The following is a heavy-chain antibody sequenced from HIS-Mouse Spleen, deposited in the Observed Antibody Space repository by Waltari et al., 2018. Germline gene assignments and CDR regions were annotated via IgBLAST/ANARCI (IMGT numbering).Heavy chain of an antibody. CDR2: IYYSGST. D-gene: IGHD6-13*01. CDR3: AREIPYSSSWYDWYFDL. Sequence: QLQLQESGPGLVKPSETLSLTSTVSGGSISSSSYYWGWTRQPPGKGLEWIGSIYYSGSTYYNPSLKSRVTISVDTSKNQFSLKLSSVTAADTAVYYCAREIPYSSSWYDWYFDLWGRGTLVTVSS. V-gene: IGHV4-39*07. J-gene: IGHJ2*01. CDR1: GGSISSSSYY.